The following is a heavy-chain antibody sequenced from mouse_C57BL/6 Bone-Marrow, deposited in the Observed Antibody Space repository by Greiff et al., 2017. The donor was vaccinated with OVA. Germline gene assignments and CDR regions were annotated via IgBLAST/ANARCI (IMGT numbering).Heavy chain of an antibody. J-gene: IGHJ1*03. CDR1: GYTFTDYN. CDR2: INPNNGGT. Sequence: VQLQQSGPELVKPGASVKIPCKASGYTFTDYNMDWVKQSHGKSLEWIGDINPNNGGTIYNQKFKGKATLTVDKSSSTAYMELRSLTSEDTAVYHCARKSNYYGSSSYWYFDVWGTGTTVTVSS. D-gene: IGHD1-1*01. V-gene: IGHV1-18*01. CDR3: ARKSNYYGSSSYWYFDV.